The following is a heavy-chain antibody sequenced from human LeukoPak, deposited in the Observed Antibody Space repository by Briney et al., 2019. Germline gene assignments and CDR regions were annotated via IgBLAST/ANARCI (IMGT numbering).Heavy chain of an antibody. CDR1: GGSISSGSYY. J-gene: IGHJ6*03. CDR3: ARDLSDYYGSGSYSRFYYYYYMDV. Sequence: SETLSLTCTVSGGSISSGSYYWSWIRQPAGQGLEYIGRMYTSGSTNYNPSLKSRVTISVDTSKNQFSLKLSSVTAADTAVYYCARDLSDYYGSGSYSRFYYYYYMDVWGKGTTVTISS. V-gene: IGHV4-61*02. D-gene: IGHD3-10*01. CDR2: MYTSGST.